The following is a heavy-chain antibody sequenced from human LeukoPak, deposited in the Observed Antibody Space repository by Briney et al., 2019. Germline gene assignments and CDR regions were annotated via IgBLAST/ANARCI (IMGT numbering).Heavy chain of an antibody. J-gene: IGHJ6*03. D-gene: IGHD2-15*01. CDR3: ARDPTPGVYYYYYMDV. Sequence: ASVKVSCKASGYTFTSYGISWVRQAPGQGLEWMGWISAYNGNTNYAQKLQGRVTMTTDTSTSTAYMELRSLRSDDTAVYYCARDPTPGVYYYYYMDVWGKGTTVTVSS. V-gene: IGHV1-18*01. CDR1: GYTFTSYG. CDR2: ISAYNGNT.